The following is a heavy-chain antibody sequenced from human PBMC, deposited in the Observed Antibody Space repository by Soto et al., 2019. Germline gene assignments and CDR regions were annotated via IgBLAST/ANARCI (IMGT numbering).Heavy chain of an antibody. Sequence: AVRISCEASGFTFSSYARHWVRQAPGKGLEWVAIIRYNGSRKYYADSVKGRFTISRDNSKYTLYLQMNSLRAEDTAVYYCARDLIVVAQNYYGMDVWGQGTTVT. D-gene: IGHD3-22*01. CDR3: ARDLIVVAQNYYGMDV. V-gene: IGHV3-30*04. J-gene: IGHJ6*02. CDR2: IRYNGSRK. CDR1: GFTFSSYA.